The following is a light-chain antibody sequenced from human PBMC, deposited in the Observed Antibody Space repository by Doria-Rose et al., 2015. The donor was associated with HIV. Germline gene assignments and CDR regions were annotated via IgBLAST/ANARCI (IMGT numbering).Light chain of an antibody. CDR3: NQYGTSWT. V-gene: IGKV3-20*01. CDR1: QSFSSTY. CDR2: DGS. J-gene: IGKJ1*01. Sequence: TQPPGTLSLSPGERATLSCRASQSFSSTYLAWYQQKPGQAPSLLIYDGSTRATGIPGRFSASGPGTDFTLTINRLEPEDFALYYCNQYGTSWTFGQGTKVEI.